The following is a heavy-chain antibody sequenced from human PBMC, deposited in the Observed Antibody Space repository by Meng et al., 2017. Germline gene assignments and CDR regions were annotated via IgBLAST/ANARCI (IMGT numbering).Heavy chain of an antibody. CDR2: IYNSGST. D-gene: IGHD6-19*01. Sequence: SETLSLTCTVSGGSIFNYYWSWIRQPPGKGLEWIGYIYNSGSTNYHPSLESRVIIPVDTSKSQFSLRMSSVTAADTAVYYCARVGGYSGGWYEASWGQGTLVTVSS. CDR1: GGSIFNYY. J-gene: IGHJ5*02. V-gene: IGHV4-59*01. CDR3: ARVGGYSGGWYEAS.